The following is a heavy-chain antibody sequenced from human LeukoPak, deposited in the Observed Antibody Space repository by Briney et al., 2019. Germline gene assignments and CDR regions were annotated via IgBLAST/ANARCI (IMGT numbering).Heavy chain of an antibody. D-gene: IGHD6-19*01. J-gene: IGHJ4*02. CDR3: AKYNLGWYLDY. CDR2: IYWSSSGT. Sequence: GGSLRLSCVVSGFNSEDHAMHWVRQAPGKGLEWVSGIYWSSSGTGYADSVKGRFTISRDDAKNSLYLQMNSLRAEDTAVYFCAKYNLGWYLDYWGQGILVTVSS. CDR1: GFNSEDHA. V-gene: IGHV3-9*02.